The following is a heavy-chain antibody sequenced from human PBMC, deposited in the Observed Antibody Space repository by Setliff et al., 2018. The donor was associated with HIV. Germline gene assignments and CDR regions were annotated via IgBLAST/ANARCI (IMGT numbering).Heavy chain of an antibody. CDR2: IYTSGST. Sequence: SETLSLTCTVSGGSISSYYWSWIRQPPGKGLEWIGYIYTSGSTNYNPSLKSRVTISVDTSKNQFYLRLSSVTAADTAVYYCARHGSNWFDPWGQGTQVTVSS. CDR1: GGSISSYY. V-gene: IGHV4-4*08. D-gene: IGHD3-10*01. CDR3: ARHGSNWFDP. J-gene: IGHJ5*02.